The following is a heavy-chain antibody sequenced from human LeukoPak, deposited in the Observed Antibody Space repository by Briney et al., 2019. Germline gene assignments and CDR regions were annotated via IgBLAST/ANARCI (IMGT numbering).Heavy chain of an antibody. J-gene: IGHJ4*02. CDR1: GYSFTSYW. CDR3: ASPIWSGSSISYRLFDY. D-gene: IGHD3-3*01. Sequence: GESLKISCKGSGYSFTSYWIGWVGQMPGKGLEWMGIIYPGDSDTRYSSSFQGQVTISADKSISTAYLQWSSLKASDDAMYCCASPIWSGSSISYRLFDYWGQGALVTVSS. V-gene: IGHV5-51*01. CDR2: IYPGDSDT.